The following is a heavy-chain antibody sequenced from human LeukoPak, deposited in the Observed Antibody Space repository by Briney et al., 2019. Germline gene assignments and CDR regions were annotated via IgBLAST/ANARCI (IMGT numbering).Heavy chain of an antibody. J-gene: IGHJ6*02. CDR1: GGSISIGDYY. CDR2: IYYSGNT. D-gene: IGHD3-22*01. Sequence: SETLTLTCTVSGGSISIGDYYWRWIRQHPGKDLEWIGYIYYSGNTYYNPSLKSRVTISVDRSKSQFALKLSSVTAADTAVYYCARAPGWYDSSGYPYYYYSYGVDVWGQGTTVAVSS. CDR3: ARAPGWYDSSGYPYYYYSYGVDV. V-gene: IGHV4-30-4*08.